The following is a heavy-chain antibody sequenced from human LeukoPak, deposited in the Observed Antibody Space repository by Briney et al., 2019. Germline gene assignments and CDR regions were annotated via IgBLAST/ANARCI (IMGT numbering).Heavy chain of an antibody. CDR3: ARGGQQPDY. D-gene: IGHD6-13*01. V-gene: IGHV4-38-2*01. CDR1: GYSISSGYY. Sequence: SEALSLTCAVSGYSISSGYYWGWIRQLPGKGLEWIGSIYHSGSTYYNPSLNSRVTISVDTSKNQFSLKLSSVTAADTAVYYCARGGQQPDYWGQGTLVTVSS. CDR2: IYHSGST. J-gene: IGHJ4*02.